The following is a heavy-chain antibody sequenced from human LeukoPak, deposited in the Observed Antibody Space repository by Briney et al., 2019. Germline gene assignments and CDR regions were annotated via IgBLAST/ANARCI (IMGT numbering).Heavy chain of an antibody. CDR1: GGSFSGCY. J-gene: IGHJ5*02. CDR2: INHSGST. V-gene: IGHV4-34*01. CDR3: ATLGRDCSRGSCNNWFDP. D-gene: IGHD2-15*01. Sequence: SETLSLTCAVYGGSFSGCYWSWISQPQGKGLEWIGEINHSGSTNYNPSLKSRVTISVDTSKNQFSLKLSSVTAADTAVYYCATLGRDCSRGSCNNWFDPWGQGTRVTVSS.